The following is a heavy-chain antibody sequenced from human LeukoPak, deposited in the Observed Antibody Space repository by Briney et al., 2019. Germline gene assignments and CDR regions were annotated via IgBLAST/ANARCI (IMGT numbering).Heavy chain of an antibody. CDR3: AKEFNYYDGSGYRTNFDY. J-gene: IGHJ4*02. V-gene: IGHV3-48*01. D-gene: IGHD3-22*01. CDR1: GFTFSNYS. CDR2: ISSSSSTI. Sequence: GGSLRLSCAASGFTFSNYSMNWVRQAPGKGLEWVSYISSSSSTIYYADSVKGRFTISRDNSKNTLYLQMNSLRAEDTAVYYCAKEFNYYDGSGYRTNFDYWGQGTLVTVSS.